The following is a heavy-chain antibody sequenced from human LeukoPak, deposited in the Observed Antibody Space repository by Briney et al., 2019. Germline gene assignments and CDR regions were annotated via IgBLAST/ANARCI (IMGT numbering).Heavy chain of an antibody. J-gene: IGHJ4*02. CDR1: GGSFSGYY. CDR3: ARGHPGRI. CDR2: NNHSGST. Sequence: SETLSLTCAVYGGSFSGYYWSWIRQPPGKGLEWIGENNHSGSTNYNPSLKSRVTISVDTSKNQFSLKLSSVTAADTAVYYCARGHPGRIWGQGTLVTVSS. V-gene: IGHV4-34*01. D-gene: IGHD2/OR15-2a*01.